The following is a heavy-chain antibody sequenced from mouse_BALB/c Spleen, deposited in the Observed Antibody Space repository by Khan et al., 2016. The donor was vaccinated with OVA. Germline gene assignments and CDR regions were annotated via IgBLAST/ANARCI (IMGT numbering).Heavy chain of an antibody. CDR2: IYPGGVYT. CDR3: TRRSNWDYFDY. Sequence: QVQLQQSGTELVRPGTSVKMSCKAAGYTFTNYWIGWVKQRPGHGLEWIGDIYPGGVYTNYNEKFKGRATLTADTSSSIAYMQLSSLTSEDAASYDGTRRSNWDYFDYWGQGTTLTVSS. J-gene: IGHJ2*01. D-gene: IGHD4-1*01. V-gene: IGHV1-63*02. CDR1: GYTFTNYW.